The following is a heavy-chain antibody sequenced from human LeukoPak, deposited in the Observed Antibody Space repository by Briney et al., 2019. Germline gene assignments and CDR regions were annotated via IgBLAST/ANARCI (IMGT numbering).Heavy chain of an antibody. Sequence: PSETLSLTCTVSGGSISSYYWSWIRQPPGKGLEWIGYIYYSGSTNYNPSLKSRVTISVDTSKNQFSLKLSSVTAADTAVYYCARSEDFWSVPGAFDIWGQGTMVTVSS. V-gene: IGHV4-59*12. CDR1: GGSISSYY. CDR2: IYYSGST. J-gene: IGHJ3*02. CDR3: ARSEDFWSVPGAFDI. D-gene: IGHD3-3*01.